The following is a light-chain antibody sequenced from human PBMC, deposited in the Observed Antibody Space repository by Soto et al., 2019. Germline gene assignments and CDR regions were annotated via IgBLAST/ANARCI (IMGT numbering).Light chain of an antibody. Sequence: DIPMTQSPSSLSASVGDRVTITCRASQDISVYLAWYQQEPGKVPKLLIYSASTLQSGVPSRFSGSGSGTDFTLTISSLQPEDVATYYCQKFNTAPLTFGQGTRLEIK. CDR2: SAS. V-gene: IGKV1-27*01. CDR3: QKFNTAPLT. J-gene: IGKJ5*01. CDR1: QDISVY.